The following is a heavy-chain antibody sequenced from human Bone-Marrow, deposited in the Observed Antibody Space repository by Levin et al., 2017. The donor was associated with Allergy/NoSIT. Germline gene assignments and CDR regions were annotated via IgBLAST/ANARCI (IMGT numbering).Heavy chain of an antibody. Sequence: PGGSLRLSCAASGFTFNTYPMHWVRQVPGKGLEWVATISYDESNKDYADSVRGRFTISRDNSKNMVHLQMNSLGAEDTAVYFCAKSGYSYRNFDYYYGMDVWGQGTTVIVSS. V-gene: IGHV3-30*18. D-gene: IGHD5-18*01. CDR1: GFTFNTYP. J-gene: IGHJ6*02. CDR3: AKSGYSYRNFDYYYGMDV. CDR2: ISYDESNK.